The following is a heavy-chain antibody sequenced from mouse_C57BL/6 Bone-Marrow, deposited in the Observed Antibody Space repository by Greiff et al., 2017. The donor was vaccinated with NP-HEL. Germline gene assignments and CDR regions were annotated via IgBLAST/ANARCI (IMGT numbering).Heavy chain of an antibody. Sequence: QVQLKESGAELVRPGTSVKMSCKASGYTFTNYWIGWVKQRPGHGLEWIGDIYPGGGYTNYNEKFKGKATLTADKSSSTAYMQFSSLTSEDSAIYYCARLGDYDAMDYWGQGTSVTVSS. J-gene: IGHJ4*01. V-gene: IGHV1-63*01. CDR1: GYTFTNYW. CDR3: ARLGDYDAMDY. CDR2: IYPGGGYT.